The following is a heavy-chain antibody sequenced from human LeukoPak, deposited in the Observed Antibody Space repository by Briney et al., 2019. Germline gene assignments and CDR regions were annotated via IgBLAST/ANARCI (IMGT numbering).Heavy chain of an antibody. CDR1: GYTLTELS. J-gene: IGHJ6*03. CDR3: ARCITMVRGALTHYYYYYMDV. D-gene: IGHD3-10*01. Sequence: ASVTVSFKVSGYTLTELSMHWVRQAPGKGLEWMGGFDPEDGETIYAQKFQGRVTMTEDTSTDTAYMELRSLRSEDTAVYYCARCITMVRGALTHYYYYYMDVWGKGTTVTISS. CDR2: FDPEDGET. V-gene: IGHV1-24*01.